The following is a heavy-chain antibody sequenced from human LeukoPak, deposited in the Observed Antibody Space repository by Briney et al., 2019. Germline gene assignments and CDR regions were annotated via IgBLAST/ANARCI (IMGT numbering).Heavy chain of an antibody. Sequence: PGGSLRLSCAASGSTFSSYDMSWVRDAPGKGLEWVSAISGSGGSTPYADSVKGRFTISRDNAKNTLYLQMNSLRAEDTAVYYCAKSRRAYCSGGSCFGLWDYWGQGTLVTVSS. CDR1: GSTFSSYD. J-gene: IGHJ4*02. D-gene: IGHD2-15*01. CDR2: ISGSGGST. CDR3: AKSRRAYCSGGSCFGLWDY. V-gene: IGHV3-23*01.